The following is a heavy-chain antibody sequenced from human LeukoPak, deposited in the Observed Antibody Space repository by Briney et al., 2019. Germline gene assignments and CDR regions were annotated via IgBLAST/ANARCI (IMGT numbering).Heavy chain of an antibody. Sequence: PGGSLRLSCAASGFTVSSNYMSWVRQAPGKGLEWVSVIYSGGSTYYADSVKGRFTISRDNSKNTLYLQMNSLRAEDTAVYYCARGPDYDFWSGYYFHYGMDVWGQGTTVTVSS. J-gene: IGHJ6*02. CDR1: GFTVSSNY. V-gene: IGHV3-53*01. CDR3: ARGPDYDFWSGYYFHYGMDV. D-gene: IGHD3-3*01. CDR2: IYSGGST.